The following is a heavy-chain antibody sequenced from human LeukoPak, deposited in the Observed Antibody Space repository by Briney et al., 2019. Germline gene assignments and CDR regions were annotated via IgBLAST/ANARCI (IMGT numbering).Heavy chain of an antibody. CDR2: INPKSGGT. CDR3: ASSSHIVVLSSVRNNWFDP. J-gene: IGHJ5*02. CDR1: GYTFTGYC. Sequence: ASVKVSCKASGYTFTGYCMHWVRQAPGQGLEWMGWINPKSGGTKYAQNFQGRVTLTRDTAISTAYMELSSLKSDDTAVYYCASSSHIVVLSSVRNNWFDPWGQGTLLTVSS. V-gene: IGHV1-2*02. D-gene: IGHD2-2*01.